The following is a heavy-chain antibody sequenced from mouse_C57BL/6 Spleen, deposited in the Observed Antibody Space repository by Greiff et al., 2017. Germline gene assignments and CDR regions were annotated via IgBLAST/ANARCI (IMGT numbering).Heavy chain of an antibody. CDR2: ISSGSSTI. CDR3: ARVGYAMDY. Sequence: EVKLVESGGGLVQPGGSLKLSCAASGFTFSDYGMHWVRQAPEKGLEWVAYISSGSSTIYYADTVKGRFTISRDNANNTLFLQMTSLRSEDTALYYCARVGYAMDYWGQGTSVTVSS. CDR1: GFTFSDYG. J-gene: IGHJ4*01. V-gene: IGHV5-17*01.